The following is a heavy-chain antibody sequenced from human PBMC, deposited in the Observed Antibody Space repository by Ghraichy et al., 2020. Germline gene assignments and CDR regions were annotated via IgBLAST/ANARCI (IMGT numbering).Heavy chain of an antibody. V-gene: IGHV4-59*01. CDR3: ARAPYDDDGFYDDGFDI. D-gene: IGHD3-22*01. CDR2: ISWSAST. J-gene: IGHJ3*02. Sequence: SQTLSLTCSVSDGSISNYFWSWIRQSPGKKLEWIGFISWSASTNYNPSLKSRVTMSVDTSANQLSLKLTSVTAADTAIYYCARAPYDDDGFYDDGFDIWGQGTMFTVSS. CDR1: DGSISNYF.